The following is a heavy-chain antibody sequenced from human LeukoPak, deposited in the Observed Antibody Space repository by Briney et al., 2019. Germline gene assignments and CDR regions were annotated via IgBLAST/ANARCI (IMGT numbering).Heavy chain of an antibody. CDR3: VRDWNGDYFDY. Sequence: SETLSLTCIVSGDSVSSGTYYWTWLRQPAGKGLEWIGRIHTSGNTNYSPSLESRVTISRDTSKNQFSLRLTSVTAADTAVYYCVRDWNGDYFDYWGQGTLVTVSS. CDR2: IHTSGNT. CDR1: GDSVSSGTYY. D-gene: IGHD1-1*01. V-gene: IGHV4-61*02. J-gene: IGHJ4*02.